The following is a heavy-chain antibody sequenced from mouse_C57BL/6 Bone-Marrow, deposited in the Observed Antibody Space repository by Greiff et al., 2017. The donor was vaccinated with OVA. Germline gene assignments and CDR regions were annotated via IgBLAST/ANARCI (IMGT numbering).Heavy chain of an antibody. CDR3: ARKGSNYNLGVYAMDY. D-gene: IGHD2-5*01. CDR1: GFSFTSYG. J-gene: IGHJ4*01. CDR2: IWSGGST. Sequence: VQVVESGPGLVQPSQSLSITCTVSGFSFTSYGVHWVRQSPGKGLEWLGVIWSGGSTDYNAAFISRLSISKDNSKSQVFFKMNSLQADDTAIYYCARKGSNYNLGVYAMDYWGQETSVTVSS. V-gene: IGHV2-2*01.